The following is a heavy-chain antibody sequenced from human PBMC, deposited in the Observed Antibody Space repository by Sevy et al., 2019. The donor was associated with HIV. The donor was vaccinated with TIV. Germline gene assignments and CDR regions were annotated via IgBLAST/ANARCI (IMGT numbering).Heavy chain of an antibody. Sequence: SEILSLTCSVSGDSISGYYWSWIRQPPGKGLEWIGYIYYSGRTDYNPSLKSRVTISADTSKNQFSLKLNSVTAADTAVYYCARPYSNFYYAMDVWGQGTTGTVSS. CDR3: ARPYSNFYYAMDV. CDR2: IYYSGRT. V-gene: IGHV4-59*01. J-gene: IGHJ6*02. CDR1: GDSISGYY. D-gene: IGHD3-3*02.